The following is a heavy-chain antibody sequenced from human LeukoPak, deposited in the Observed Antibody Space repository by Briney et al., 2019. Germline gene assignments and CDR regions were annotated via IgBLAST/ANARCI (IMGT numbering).Heavy chain of an antibody. CDR3: ARQTGSGLFTLP. J-gene: IGHJ4*02. V-gene: IGHV4-4*02. CDR2: INHSGST. CDR1: GGSISSSNW. D-gene: IGHD3/OR15-3a*01. Sequence: SETLSLTCAVSGGSISSSNWWSWVRQPPGKGLEWIGEINHSGSTNYNPSLKSRVTISVDTSKNQFSLKLSSVTAADTAVYYCARQTGSGLFTLPGGQGTLVTVSS.